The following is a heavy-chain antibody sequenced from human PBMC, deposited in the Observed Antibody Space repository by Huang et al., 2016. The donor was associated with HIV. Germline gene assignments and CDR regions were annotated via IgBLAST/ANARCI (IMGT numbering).Heavy chain of an antibody. CDR2: RSKTSGAT. J-gene: IGHJ4*02. Sequence: EVQLVESGGGLAQPGGSLRLSCVASGYTFSTYSRNWVGKAPGKGLEGGSYRSKTSGATSYAESVKGRFTVSRDNVKNALYLQMNRLRVEDTAMYYCVRDSSSGLQLRYWGQGALVIVS. CDR1: GYTFSTYS. D-gene: IGHD3-22*01. CDR3: VRDSSSGLQLRY. V-gene: IGHV3-48*01.